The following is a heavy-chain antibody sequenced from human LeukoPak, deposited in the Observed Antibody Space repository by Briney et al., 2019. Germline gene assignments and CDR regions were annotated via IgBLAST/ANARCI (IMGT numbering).Heavy chain of an antibody. D-gene: IGHD5-12*01. V-gene: IGHV4-30-2*01. CDR2: IRHSEST. CDR3: MRGGIGYDSDY. CDR1: GGSISSGAYY. J-gene: IGHJ4*02. Sequence: PSETLSLTCTVSGGSISSGAYYLSWIRQPPGKGLEWIGYIRHSESTYYNPSLKSRVTISVDRSKNQFSLKLSSVTAADTAVYFCMRGGIGYDSDYWGQGTLVTVSS.